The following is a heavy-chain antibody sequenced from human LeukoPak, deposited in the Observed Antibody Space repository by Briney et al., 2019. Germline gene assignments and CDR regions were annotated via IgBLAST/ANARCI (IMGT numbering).Heavy chain of an antibody. V-gene: IGHV3-30-3*01. D-gene: IGHD2-2*01. CDR3: ARDPLYCSSTSCYDDYYYGMDV. CDR1: GFTFSSYA. Sequence: GRSLRLSCAASGFTFSSYAMHWVRQAPGKGLEWVAVISYDGSNKYYADSLKGRFTISRDNSKNTLYLQMNRLRAEATAVYYCARDPLYCSSTSCYDDYYYGMDVWGQGTTVTVSS. J-gene: IGHJ6*02. CDR2: ISYDGSNK.